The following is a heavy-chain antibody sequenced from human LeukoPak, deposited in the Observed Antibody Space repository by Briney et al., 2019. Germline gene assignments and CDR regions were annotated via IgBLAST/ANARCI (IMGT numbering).Heavy chain of an antibody. CDR3: ARAQSSGWYLLDY. J-gene: IGHJ4*02. CDR1: GYTFTSSG. Sequence: ASVKVSSMPSGYTFTSSGISWVRQAPGQGGEWMGWISAYNCNTDYAQKLQGRVTMTTDSSTSTAYMELRSLRSDDTAVYYCARAQSSGWYLLDYWGQGTLVTVSS. D-gene: IGHD6-19*01. V-gene: IGHV1-18*01. CDR2: ISAYNCNT.